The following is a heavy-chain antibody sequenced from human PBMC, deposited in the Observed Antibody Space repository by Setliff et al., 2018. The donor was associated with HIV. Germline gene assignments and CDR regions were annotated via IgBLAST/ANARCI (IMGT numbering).Heavy chain of an antibody. V-gene: IGHV4-34*01. J-gene: IGHJ3*02. D-gene: IGHD3-16*01. Sequence: SETLSLTCAVYGGSYSDCYGSWIRQAPEKGLEWIGEINHGGTTKYNPSLKSRVTLSVDTSKNQFSLKLTSVTAAATSAYFCVRVTSRDSAAYYWEAFDIWGKGIMVTVSS. CDR1: GGSYSDCY. CDR2: INHGGTT. CDR3: VRVTSRDSAAYYWEAFDI.